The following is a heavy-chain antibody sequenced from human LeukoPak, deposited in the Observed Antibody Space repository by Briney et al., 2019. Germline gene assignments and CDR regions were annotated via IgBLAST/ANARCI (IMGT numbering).Heavy chain of an antibody. CDR2: IYYSGST. CDR3: ASVIFPYCGGDCFGNWFDP. Sequence: SETLSLTCTVSGCSISSSSYYWGWIRQPPGKGLEWIGSIYYSGSTYYNPSLKSRVTISVDTSKNQFSLKLSSVTAADTAVYYCASVIFPYCGGDCFGNWFDPWGQGTLVTVSS. J-gene: IGHJ5*02. D-gene: IGHD2-21*02. V-gene: IGHV4-39*01. CDR1: GCSISSSSYY.